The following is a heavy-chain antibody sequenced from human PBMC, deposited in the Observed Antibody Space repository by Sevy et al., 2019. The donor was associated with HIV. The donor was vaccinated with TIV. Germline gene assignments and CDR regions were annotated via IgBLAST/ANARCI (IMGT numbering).Heavy chain of an antibody. Sequence: GGSLRLSCAASGFTVSSNYMSWVRQAPGKGLEWVSVIYSGGSTYYADSVKGRFTISRDNSKNTLYLQMNSLRAEDTAVYYCAREVQGYDMLTGYNVRYYYYYMDVWGKGTTVTVSS. CDR3: AREVQGYDMLTGYNVRYYYYYMDV. J-gene: IGHJ6*03. CDR1: GFTVSSNY. V-gene: IGHV3-66*02. D-gene: IGHD3-9*01. CDR2: IYSGGST.